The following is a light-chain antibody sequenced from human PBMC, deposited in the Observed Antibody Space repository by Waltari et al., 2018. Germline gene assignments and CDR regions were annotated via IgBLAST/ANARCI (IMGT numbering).Light chain of an antibody. CDR1: QDISNY. Sequence: DIQMTQSPSSLSASVGDTVTITCRASQDISNYLNWFQQKPGKAPKLLIYAASTLQSGVPSRLSGSVSGTEFTLTISSLQPEDFAAYYCLQHNSYPYSFGQGTKVEIK. CDR3: LQHNSYPYS. V-gene: IGKV1-17*01. CDR2: AAS. J-gene: IGKJ2*03.